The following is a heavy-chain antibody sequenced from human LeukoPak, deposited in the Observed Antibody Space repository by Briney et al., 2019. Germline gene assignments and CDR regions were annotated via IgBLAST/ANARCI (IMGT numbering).Heavy chain of an antibody. CDR3: ARVVGAFGVYYYYMDV. J-gene: IGHJ6*03. CDR2: INPNSGGT. V-gene: IGHV1-2*02. Sequence: ASVKVSCKASGYTFTGYYMHWVRQAPGQGLEWMGWINPNSGGTNYAQKFQGRVTMTRDTSISTAYMELSRLRSDDTAVYYCARVVGAFGVYYYYMDVWGKGTTVTISS. CDR1: GYTFTGYY. D-gene: IGHD3-10*01.